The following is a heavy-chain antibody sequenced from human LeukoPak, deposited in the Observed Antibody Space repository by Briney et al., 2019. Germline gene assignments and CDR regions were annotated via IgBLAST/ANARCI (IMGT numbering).Heavy chain of an antibody. Sequence: SETLSLTCSVSGGSISSTSHYWGWIRQPPGKGLEWIGSIYYSGSTYYKSSLKSRVTISVDTSKNQFSLKLSSVTAADTAVYYCARKRGYSYGFVDYWGQGTLVTVSS. V-gene: IGHV4-39*01. D-gene: IGHD5-18*01. CDR1: GGSISSTSHY. CDR3: ARKRGYSYGFVDY. J-gene: IGHJ4*02. CDR2: IYYSGST.